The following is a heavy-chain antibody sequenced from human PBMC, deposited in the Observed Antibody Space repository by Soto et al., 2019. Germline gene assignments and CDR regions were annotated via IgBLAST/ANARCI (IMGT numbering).Heavy chain of an antibody. J-gene: IGHJ5*02. Sequence: QVQLQESGPGLVKPSGTLSLTCAVSSGSISSSNWWSWVRQPPGKGLEWIGEIYHSGSTNYNPSLKSRVTIPVDKSKNQFSLKLSSVTAADTAVYYCARAITMVRGVIITSSWFDPWGQGTLVTVSS. V-gene: IGHV4-4*02. D-gene: IGHD3-10*01. CDR2: IYHSGST. CDR3: ARAITMVRGVIITSSWFDP. CDR1: SGSISSSNW.